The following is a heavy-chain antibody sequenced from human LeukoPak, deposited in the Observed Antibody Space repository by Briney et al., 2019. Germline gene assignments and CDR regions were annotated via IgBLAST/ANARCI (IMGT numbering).Heavy chain of an antibody. D-gene: IGHD1-7*01. CDR3: ARDKTTNFDY. Sequence: SETLSLTCAVYGGSFSGYYWSWIRQPPGKGLEWIGEINHSGSTNYNPSLKSRVTISVDTSKNQLSLKLSSVTAADTAVYYCARDKTTNFDYWGQGTLVTVSS. J-gene: IGHJ4*02. V-gene: IGHV4-34*01. CDR1: GGSFSGYY. CDR2: INHSGST.